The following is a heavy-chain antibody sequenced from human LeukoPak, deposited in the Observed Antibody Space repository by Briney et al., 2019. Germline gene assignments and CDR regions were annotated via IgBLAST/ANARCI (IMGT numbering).Heavy chain of an antibody. V-gene: IGHV4-34*01. CDR1: GGSFSGYY. CDR2: INHSGST. CDR3: ARGWNRYGDY. J-gene: IGHJ4*02. Sequence: PSETQSLTCAVYGGSFSGYYWSWIRQPPGKGLEWIGEINHSGSTNYNPSLKSRVTISVDTSKNQFSLKLSSVTAADTAVYYCARGWNRYGDYWGQGTLVTVSS. D-gene: IGHD4-17*01.